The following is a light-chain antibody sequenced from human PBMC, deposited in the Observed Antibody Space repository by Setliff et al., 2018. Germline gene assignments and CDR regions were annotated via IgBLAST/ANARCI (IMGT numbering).Light chain of an antibody. V-gene: IGLV2-8*01. CDR1: SSDVGGINH. CDR3: SSYAGNYIYV. Sequence: SVLPQPPSASGSPGQSVTISCTRTSSDVGGINHVSWYQQHPGKAPRLMIFEVSKRPSGVPDRFSGSKSGNTASLTVSGLQAEDEADYYCSSYAGNYIYVFGTGTKVTVL. J-gene: IGLJ1*01. CDR2: EVS.